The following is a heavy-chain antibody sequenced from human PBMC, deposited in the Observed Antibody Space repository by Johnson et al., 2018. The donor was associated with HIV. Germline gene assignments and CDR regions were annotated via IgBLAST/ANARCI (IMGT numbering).Heavy chain of an antibody. V-gene: IGHV3-20*04. CDR2: INWNGGST. D-gene: IGHD5-24*01. CDR1: GFIFDDCG. Sequence: QLVESGGGVLRPGGSLRLSCAASGFIFDDCGMSWVRQVPGKGLEWVSGINWNGGSTGYADSVKGRFTISRDNAKNSLYLQMNSLRAEDTAVYYCARDRWLQIGAFDIWGQGTMVTVSS. CDR3: ARDRWLQIGAFDI. J-gene: IGHJ3*02.